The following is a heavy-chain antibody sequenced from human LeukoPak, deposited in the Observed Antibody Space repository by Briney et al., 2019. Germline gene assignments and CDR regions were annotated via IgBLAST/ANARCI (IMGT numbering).Heavy chain of an antibody. Sequence: GASVKVSCKASGYTFTGYYIHWVRQAPGQGLEWMGWINPNSGVTHYPQKFQGRVTMTRDTSIRTAYMEVSSLRSDDTAVYYCARGPVGDFDYWGQGTLVTVSS. CDR1: GYTFTGYY. CDR2: INPNSGVT. D-gene: IGHD4-17*01. J-gene: IGHJ4*02. V-gene: IGHV1-2*02. CDR3: ARGPVGDFDY.